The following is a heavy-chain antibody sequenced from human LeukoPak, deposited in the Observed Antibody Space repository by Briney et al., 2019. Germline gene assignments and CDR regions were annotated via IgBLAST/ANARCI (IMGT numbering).Heavy chain of an antibody. V-gene: IGHV3-23*01. Sequence: PGGSLRLSCAASGFTLRIYDMSWVRQAPGKGLEWVAATSGSGVNSYYADSVRGRFTISRDNSQNTLYLQMDSLRAEDTALYYCAKEYSGYDFDYWGQGTLVTVSS. J-gene: IGHJ4*02. CDR1: GFTLRIYD. D-gene: IGHD5-12*01. CDR2: TSGSGVNS. CDR3: AKEYSGYDFDY.